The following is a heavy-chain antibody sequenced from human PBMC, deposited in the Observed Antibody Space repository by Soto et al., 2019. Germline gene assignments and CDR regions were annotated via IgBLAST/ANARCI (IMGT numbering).Heavy chain of an antibody. Sequence: ASETLSLTCTVSGGSISSSSYYWGWIRQPPGKGLEWIGSIYYSGSTYYNPSLKSRVTISVDTSKKPFSLKLSSVNAADTAVYYCARRWLEPAAMFQPRQNAFDPWGQGSLVTVSS. V-gene: IGHV4-39*01. D-gene: IGHD2-2*01. CDR1: GGSISSSSYY. CDR2: IYYSGST. CDR3: ARRWLEPAAMFQPRQNAFDP. J-gene: IGHJ5*02.